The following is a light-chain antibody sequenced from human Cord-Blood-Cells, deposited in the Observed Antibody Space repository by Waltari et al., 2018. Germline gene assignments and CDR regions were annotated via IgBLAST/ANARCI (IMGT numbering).Light chain of an antibody. CDR1: SSNIGSNT. J-gene: IGLJ1*01. CDR3: AAWDDSLNVYV. V-gene: IGLV1-44*01. Sequence: QSVLTQPPSASGTPGQRVPISCSGSSSNIGSNTVNWYQQLPGTAPKLLIYSNNQRPSGVPDRFSGSKSGTSASLAISGLQSEDEADYYCAAWDDSLNVYVFGTGTKVTVL. CDR2: SNN.